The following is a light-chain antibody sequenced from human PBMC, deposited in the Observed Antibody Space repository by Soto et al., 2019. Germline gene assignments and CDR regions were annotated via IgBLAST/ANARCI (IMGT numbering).Light chain of an antibody. V-gene: IGLV4-69*01. J-gene: IGLJ2*01. CDR2: VNSDGSH. Sequence: QSVLTQSPSASASLGASVKLTCTPSSGHSSYAIAWHQQQPAKGPRYLMKVNSDGSHSKGDGIPDRFSGSSSGAERYLTISSLRSEDEADYYCQTWGTGVVFGGGTKVTVL. CDR1: SGHSSYA. CDR3: QTWGTGVV.